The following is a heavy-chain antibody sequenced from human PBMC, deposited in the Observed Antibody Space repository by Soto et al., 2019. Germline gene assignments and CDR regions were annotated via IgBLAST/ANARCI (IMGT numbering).Heavy chain of an antibody. CDR2: IYKDGSI. J-gene: IGHJ4*02. V-gene: IGHV3-66*01. Sequence: GGSLRLSCAASGFTVGANYMTWVRQAPGKGLEWVSVIYKDGSIYYEDSVKGRFTISRDNSKNTLYLQMNSLRAEDTAVYYCVSMTAISFFDYWGQGTLVTVSS. CDR3: VSMTAISFFDY. CDR1: GFTVGANY. D-gene: IGHD2-21*02.